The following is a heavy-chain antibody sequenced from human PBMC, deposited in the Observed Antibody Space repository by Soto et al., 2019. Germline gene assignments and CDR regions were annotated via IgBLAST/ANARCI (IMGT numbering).Heavy chain of an antibody. CDR2: ISADGSST. CDR3: ARAGGTTVTGLWHFDS. Sequence: EVQLLESGGALVQPGGSLRLSCAASGFAFSSYAMSWVRQAPGRGLEWVSVISADGSSTYYADSVKGRFIISRDNSKKTLYLEMNSLRAEDTAVYYCARAGGTTVTGLWHFDSWGQGTLVTVSS. V-gene: IGHV3-23*01. D-gene: IGHD4-17*01. J-gene: IGHJ4*02. CDR1: GFAFSSYA.